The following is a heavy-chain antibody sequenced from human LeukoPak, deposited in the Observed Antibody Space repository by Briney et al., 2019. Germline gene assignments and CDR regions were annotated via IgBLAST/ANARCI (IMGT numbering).Heavy chain of an antibody. V-gene: IGHV3-21*06. D-gene: IGHD5-12*01. CDR1: GFSISTYS. Sequence: PGGSLRLSCAASGFSISTYSMSWLRQAPGKGLEWVSTMSSGGGLYYAGSVKGRFTMSGDNAKNSLYLKMNSLRAEDTAVFYCARDYSGWSRDCWGQGTLVTVS. CDR3: ARDYSGWSRDC. J-gene: IGHJ4*02. CDR2: MSSGGGL.